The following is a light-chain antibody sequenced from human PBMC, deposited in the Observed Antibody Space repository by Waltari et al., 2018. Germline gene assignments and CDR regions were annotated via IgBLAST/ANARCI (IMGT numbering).Light chain of an antibody. CDR1: QSIGSW. CDR2: PAS. CDR3: QHYDSYPYT. J-gene: IGKJ2*01. V-gene: IGKV1-5*03. Sequence: DIQMTQSPSSLSASVGDRVTITCRASQSIGSWLAWYQQKPGKAPKLLIYPASSLESGVPSRFSGSGSGTEFTLTISSLQPDDFSTYYCQHYDSYPYTFGQGTKLEIK.